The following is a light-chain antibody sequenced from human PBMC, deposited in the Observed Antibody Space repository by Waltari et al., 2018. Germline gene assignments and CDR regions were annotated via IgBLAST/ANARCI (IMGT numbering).Light chain of an antibody. CDR2: TTS. CDR1: QTIYRY. J-gene: IGKJ2*01. CDR3: QQSYSNFMYT. V-gene: IGKV1-39*01. Sequence: DIQMTHSPSSLCASVGDRVTITCLASQTIYRYLNWYQQKPGKAPKLLIYTTSTLQSRVPSRFSGSGSGTDFTLTISSLQPEDFATYYCQQSYSNFMYTFGQGTKLEIK.